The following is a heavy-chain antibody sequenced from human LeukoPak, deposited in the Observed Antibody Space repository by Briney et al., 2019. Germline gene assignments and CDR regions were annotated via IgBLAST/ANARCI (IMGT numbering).Heavy chain of an antibody. CDR2: INHSGST. J-gene: IGHJ4*02. CDR1: GGSFSGYY. D-gene: IGHD6-13*01. Sequence: PSETLSLTCAVYGGSFSGYYWSWVRQPPEKGLEWIGEINHSGSTNYNPSLKSRVTVSVDTSKNQFSLKLSSVTAADTAVYYCASPLLHSSSFDYWGQGTLVTVSS. V-gene: IGHV4-34*01. CDR3: ASPLLHSSSFDY.